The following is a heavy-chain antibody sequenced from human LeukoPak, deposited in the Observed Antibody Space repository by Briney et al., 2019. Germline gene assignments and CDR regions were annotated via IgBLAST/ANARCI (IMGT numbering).Heavy chain of an antibody. Sequence: PGGSLRLSCAASGFTFSSYAMHWVRQAPDKGLEWVAVISYDGSNKYYADSVKGRFTISRDNSKNTLYLQMNSLRAEDTAVYYCAKQLGYCSDGSCYFPYWGQGTLVTVSS. CDR3: AKQLGYCSDGSCYFPY. J-gene: IGHJ4*02. CDR1: GFTFSSYA. V-gene: IGHV3-30*04. CDR2: ISYDGSNK. D-gene: IGHD2-15*01.